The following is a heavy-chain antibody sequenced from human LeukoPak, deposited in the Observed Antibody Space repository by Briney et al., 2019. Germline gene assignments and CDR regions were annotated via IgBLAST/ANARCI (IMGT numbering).Heavy chain of an antibody. CDR3: VKDNEAGGSPFDR. CDR2: ISDDGGIT. Sequence: GGSLRLSCSASGFILRSHAMHWVRQAPGKELAYVSRISDDGGITYYADPVKGRVTISSADSKNTLYLQMRSLSAVDTAVYYCVKDNEAGGSPFDRWGQGTLVTVSS. J-gene: IGHJ4*02. D-gene: IGHD1-1*01. V-gene: IGHV3-64D*06. CDR1: GFILRSHA.